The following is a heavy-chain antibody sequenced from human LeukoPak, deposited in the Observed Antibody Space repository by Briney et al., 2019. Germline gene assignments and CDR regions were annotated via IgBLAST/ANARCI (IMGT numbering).Heavy chain of an antibody. CDR3: VKDSDELIAAVYNWFDP. D-gene: IGHD6-13*01. Sequence: GRSLRLSCAASGFTFSSYAMHWVRQAPGKGLEWVAVISYDGSNKYYADSMKGRFTISRDDSKNTLYLQMNSLRAEDTAVYYCVKDSDELIAAVYNWFDPWGQGTQVTVSS. CDR2: ISYDGSNK. CDR1: GFTFSSYA. J-gene: IGHJ5*02. V-gene: IGHV3-30*18.